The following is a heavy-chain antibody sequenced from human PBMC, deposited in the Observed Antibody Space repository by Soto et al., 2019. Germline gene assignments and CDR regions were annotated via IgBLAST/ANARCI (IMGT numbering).Heavy chain of an antibody. D-gene: IGHD6-13*01. J-gene: IGHJ5*02. CDR1: GYSFTSYW. Sequence: GESLKISCKGSGYSFTSYWIGWVRQMPGKGLEWMGIIYPGDSDTRYSPSFQGQVTISADKSISTAYLQWSSLKASDTAMYYCAKTMPRAAGKNNWFDPWGQGTLVTVSS. CDR3: AKTMPRAAGKNNWFDP. CDR2: IYPGDSDT. V-gene: IGHV5-51*01.